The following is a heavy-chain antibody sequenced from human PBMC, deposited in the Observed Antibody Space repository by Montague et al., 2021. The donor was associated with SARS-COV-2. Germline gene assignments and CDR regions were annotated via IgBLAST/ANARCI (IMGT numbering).Heavy chain of an antibody. CDR3: AKTWRAGCSSANCYNRDAFDI. CDR2: ISASGDST. V-gene: IGHV3-23*01. CDR1: GFTFSSFA. J-gene: IGHJ3*02. D-gene: IGHD2-2*02. Sequence: SLRLSCAASGFTFSSFAMSWVRQAPGKGLEWVSAISASGDSTDYADSVKGRFTISRDNPKNTLYLQMNSLRAEDTALYYCAKTWRAGCSSANCYNRDAFDIWGQGTMVTVSS.